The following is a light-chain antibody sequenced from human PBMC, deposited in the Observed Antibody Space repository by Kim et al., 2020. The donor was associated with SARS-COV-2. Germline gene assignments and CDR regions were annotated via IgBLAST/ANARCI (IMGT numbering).Light chain of an antibody. CDR2: DVS. J-gene: IGLJ3*02. CDR3: SSYASSNTLV. Sequence: GQSITISCTGTSSDVGVYNYVSWYQHHPGKAPKLMIYDVSNRPSGVSNRFSGSKSGNTASLTVSGLQAEDEANYYCSSYASSNTLVFGGGTQLTVL. CDR1: SSDVGVYNY. V-gene: IGLV2-14*03.